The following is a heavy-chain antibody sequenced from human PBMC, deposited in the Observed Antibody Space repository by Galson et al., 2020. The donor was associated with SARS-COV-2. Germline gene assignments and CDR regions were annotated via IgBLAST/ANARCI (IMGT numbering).Heavy chain of an antibody. D-gene: IGHD2-15*01. CDR1: GFTFGTYT. V-gene: IGHV3-48*02. J-gene: IGHJ4*02. CDR2: ISPSGSAM. Sequence: GSLSLSCAASGFTFGTYTMAWVRQAPGKGLEWVSHISPSGSAMYNADSVKGPFTISRDNAKNSLYLQMNSLRDEDTAVYYCARVAYCSGANCYPHDYWGQGTLVTVSS. CDR3: ARVAYCSGANCYPHDY.